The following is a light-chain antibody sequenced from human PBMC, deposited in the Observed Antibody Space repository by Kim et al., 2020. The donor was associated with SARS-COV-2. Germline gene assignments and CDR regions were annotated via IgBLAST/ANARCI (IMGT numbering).Light chain of an antibody. Sequence: EIVLTQSPGTLSLSPGQGATLSCRASESVSSGNLAWYQQKPGQAPRLLIYGTSSRATGIPDRFSGGGSGTDFTLTISRLEPEDFAVYHCQQYADVPYTFFQGTKIDSK. CDR2: GTS. J-gene: IGKJ2*01. CDR3: QQYADVPYT. V-gene: IGKV3-20*01. CDR1: ESVSSGN.